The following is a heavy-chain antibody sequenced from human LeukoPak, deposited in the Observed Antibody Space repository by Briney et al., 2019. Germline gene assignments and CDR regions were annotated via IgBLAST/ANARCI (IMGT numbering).Heavy chain of an antibody. J-gene: IGHJ6*02. CDR2: IYYSGST. V-gene: IGHV4-31*03. Sequence: SETLSLTRTVSGGSISSGGYYWRWIRQHPGKGLEWIGYIYYSGSTYYNPSLKSRVTISVDTSKNQFSLKLSSVTAADTAVYYCATDTEYYYYYGMDVWGQGTTVTVSS. CDR3: ATDTEYYYYYGMDV. D-gene: IGHD5-18*01. CDR1: GGSISSGGYY.